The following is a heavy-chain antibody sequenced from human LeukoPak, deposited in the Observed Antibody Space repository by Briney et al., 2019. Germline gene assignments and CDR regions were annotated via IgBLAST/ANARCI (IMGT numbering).Heavy chain of an antibody. CDR3: ASSGPIVGAEYFQH. J-gene: IGHJ1*01. Sequence: SGTLSLTCTVSGGSISSYYWSWIRQPPGKGLEWIGYIYYSGSTNYNPSLKSRVTISVDTFKNHFSLKLSSVTAADTAVYYCASSGPIVGAEYFQHWGQGTLVTVSS. CDR2: IYYSGST. V-gene: IGHV4-59*08. CDR1: GGSISSYY. D-gene: IGHD1-26*01.